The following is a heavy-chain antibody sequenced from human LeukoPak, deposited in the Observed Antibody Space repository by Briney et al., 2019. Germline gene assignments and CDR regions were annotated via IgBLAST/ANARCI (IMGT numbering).Heavy chain of an antibody. V-gene: IGHV3-23*01. J-gene: IGHJ5*02. CDR2: IRGSNNNT. CDR3: AALLEPGS. D-gene: IGHD1-26*01. Sequence: GGSLRLSCAASGLSFSTSAMNWVRQAPGKGLEWVSTIRGSNNNTHYADSVKGRFTISRDNTKNTLYLQMNSLRAEDTALYYCAALLEPGSWGQGTLVTVSS. CDR1: GLSFSTSA.